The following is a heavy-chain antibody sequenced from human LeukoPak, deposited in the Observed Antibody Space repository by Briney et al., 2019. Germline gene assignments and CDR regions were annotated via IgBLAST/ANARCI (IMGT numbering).Heavy chain of an antibody. Sequence: PSQTLSLTCTVSGGSISSGSYYWSWIRQHPGKGLEWIGYIYYSGSTYYNPSLKSRVNISVDTSKNQFSLRLNSVTAADTAVYYCTRDGPRSSGYPDTWGQGARVTVSS. J-gene: IGHJ5*02. CDR2: IYYSGST. V-gene: IGHV4-31*03. D-gene: IGHD3-22*01. CDR1: GGSISSGSYY. CDR3: TRDGPRSSGYPDT.